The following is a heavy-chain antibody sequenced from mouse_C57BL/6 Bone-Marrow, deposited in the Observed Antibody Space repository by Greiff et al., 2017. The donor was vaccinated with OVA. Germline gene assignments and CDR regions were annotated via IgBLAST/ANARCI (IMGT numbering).Heavy chain of an antibody. Sequence: EVKLVESGGGLVQSGRSLRLSCATSGFTFSDFYMEWVRQAPGKGLEWIAASRNKANDYTTEYSASVKGRFIVSRDTYQSILYLQMNALRAEDTAIYYGGRDAYYYGPFAYWGQGTLVTVSA. CDR1: GFTFSDFY. V-gene: IGHV7-1*01. CDR3: GRDAYYYGPFAY. CDR2: SRNKANDYTT. D-gene: IGHD1-1*01. J-gene: IGHJ3*01.